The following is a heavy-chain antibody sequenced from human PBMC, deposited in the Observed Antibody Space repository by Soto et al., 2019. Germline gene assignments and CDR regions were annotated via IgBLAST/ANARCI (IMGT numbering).Heavy chain of an antibody. J-gene: IGHJ5*02. CDR3: AGVSFAILTGYYPGWFDP. Sequence: QVQLVQSGAEVKKPGASVKVSCKASGYTFTSYDINWVRQATGQGLEWMGWMNPNSGNTGYAQKFQGRVTMTRNTSISTAYMELSSLRSEDTAVYYCAGVSFAILTGYYPGWFDPWDQGTLVTVSS. D-gene: IGHD3-9*01. CDR2: MNPNSGNT. V-gene: IGHV1-8*01. CDR1: GYTFTSYD.